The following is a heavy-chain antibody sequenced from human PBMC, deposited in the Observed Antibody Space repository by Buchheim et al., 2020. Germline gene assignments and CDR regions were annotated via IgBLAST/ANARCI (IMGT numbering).Heavy chain of an antibody. D-gene: IGHD1-1*01. V-gene: IGHV3-33*01. CDR2: IWYDGSNK. CDR1: GFTFSSYG. CDR3: AREGGELEGTRGLDY. J-gene: IGHJ4*02. Sequence: QVQLVESGGGVVQPGRSLRLSCAASGFTFSSYGMHWVRQTPGKGLEWVAVIWYDGSNKYYADSVKGRFTISRDNSKDTLYLQMDSLRAEDTAVYYCAREGGELEGTRGLDYWGQGTL.